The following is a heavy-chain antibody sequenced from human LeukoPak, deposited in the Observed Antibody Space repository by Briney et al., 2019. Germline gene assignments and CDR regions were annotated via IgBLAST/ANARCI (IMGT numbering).Heavy chain of an antibody. J-gene: IGHJ4*02. CDR2: IYSNNST. Sequence: GGALRLSCEASGFTISRNYMTWVRHAPGKGLEWVSVIYSNNSTYYADSVKGRFTISRDSSKNTLYLQMNSLRVEDTAIYYCARGITMMIVAPGYWGQGTLVTVSS. D-gene: IGHD3-22*01. V-gene: IGHV3-53*01. CDR1: GFTISRNY. CDR3: ARGITMMIVAPGY.